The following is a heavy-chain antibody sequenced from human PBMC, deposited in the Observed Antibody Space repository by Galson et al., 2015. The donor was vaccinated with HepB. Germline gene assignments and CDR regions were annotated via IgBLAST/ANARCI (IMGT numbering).Heavy chain of an antibody. CDR2: IRYDADNP. V-gene: IGHV3-30*02. Sequence: SLRLSCAASGFTFSNYGMHWVRQAPGKGLEWVAFIRYDADNPYYADSVKGRFTISRDNFKNTLYLQMNSLRAEDTAVYFCAKASLWFGDLLGTAPDYWGQGILVTVSS. CDR1: GFTFSNYG. D-gene: IGHD3-10*01. CDR3: AKASLWFGDLLGTAPDY. J-gene: IGHJ4*02.